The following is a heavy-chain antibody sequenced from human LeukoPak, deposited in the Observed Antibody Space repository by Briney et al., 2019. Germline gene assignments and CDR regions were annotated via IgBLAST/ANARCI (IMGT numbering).Heavy chain of an antibody. CDR1: GGSISSSSYY. D-gene: IGHD4-17*01. Sequence: SETLSLTCTVSGGSISSSSYYWGWIRQPPGKGLVWIGSIYYSGSTYYNPSLKSRVTISVDTSKNQFSLKLSSVTAADTAVYYCALATVTTPASPLDYWGQGTLVTVSS. J-gene: IGHJ4*02. V-gene: IGHV4-39*07. CDR2: IYYSGST. CDR3: ALATVTTPASPLDY.